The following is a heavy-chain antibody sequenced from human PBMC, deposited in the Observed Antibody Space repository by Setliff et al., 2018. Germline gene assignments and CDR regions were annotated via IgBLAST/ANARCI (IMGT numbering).Heavy chain of an antibody. J-gene: IGHJ4*02. CDR2: INPNSGGT. D-gene: IGHD3-22*01. Sequence: ASVKVSCKASGYTFTGYYMHWVRLAPGQGLEWMGWINPNSGGTNYAQKFQGWVTMTRNTSISTAYMELSRLRSDDTAVYYCARRRYYYDSSGYRWGGFYFDYWGQGTLVTVSS. V-gene: IGHV1-2*04. CDR1: GYTFTGYY. CDR3: ARRRYYYDSSGYRWGGFYFDY.